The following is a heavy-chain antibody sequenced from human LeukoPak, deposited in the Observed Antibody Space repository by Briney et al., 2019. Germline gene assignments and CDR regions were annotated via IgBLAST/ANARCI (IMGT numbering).Heavy chain of an antibody. CDR2: INPNSGGT. CDR1: GYTFTGYY. J-gene: IGHJ4*02. CDR3: ASLSYDSSGYSQRVVDY. V-gene: IGHV1-2*02. Sequence: ASVKVSCKASGYTFTGYYMHWVRQAPGQGLEWMGWINPNSGGTNYAQKFQGRVTMTRDTSISTAYMELSRLRSDDTAVYYCASLSYDSSGYSQRVVDYWGQGTLVTVSS. D-gene: IGHD3-22*01.